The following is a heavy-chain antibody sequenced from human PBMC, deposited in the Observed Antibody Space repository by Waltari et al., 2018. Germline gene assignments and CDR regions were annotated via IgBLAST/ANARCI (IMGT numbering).Heavy chain of an antibody. CDR1: PDSISTPGSS. J-gene: IGHJ2*01. Sequence: HLQASGPGLLRPSETLSVPTTVPPDSISTPGSSWGWIRQPPGKGLGWVGSLFSTGTSFINPSLKSQVTMSMDTSKNAFSLKVLSVTATDTAVYYCARQIGSRRGGWYFDFWGRGTLVTVSS. CDR2: LFSTGTS. V-gene: IGHV4-39*01. D-gene: IGHD2-15*01. CDR3: ARQIGSRRGGWYFDF.